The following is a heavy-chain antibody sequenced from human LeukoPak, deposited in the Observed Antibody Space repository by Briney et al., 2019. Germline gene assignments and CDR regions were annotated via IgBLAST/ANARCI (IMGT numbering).Heavy chain of an antibody. V-gene: IGHV3-23*01. CDR1: GFTFSSYG. Sequence: PGGTLRLSCAASGFTFSSYGMSWVRQAPGKGLEWVSAISGSGGSTYYADSVKGRFTISRDNSKNTLYLHMNSLRAEDTAVYYCARDKVVGPTKFDSWGQGTLVTVSS. CDR3: ARDKVVGPTKFDS. J-gene: IGHJ5*01. CDR2: ISGSGGST. D-gene: IGHD1-26*01.